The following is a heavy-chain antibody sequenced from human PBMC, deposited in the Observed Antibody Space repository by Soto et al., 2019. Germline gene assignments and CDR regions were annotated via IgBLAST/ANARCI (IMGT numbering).Heavy chain of an antibody. V-gene: IGHV4-34*01. CDR1: GGSFSGYY. Sequence: QVQLQQWGAGLLKPSETLSLTCAVYGGSFSGYYWSWIRQPPGKGLEWIGEINHSGSTNYNPSLKSRVTISVDTSKNQFSLKLSSVTAADTAVYYCARPPGDRVAFDIWGQGTMVTVSS. J-gene: IGHJ3*02. D-gene: IGHD7-27*01. CDR3: ARPPGDRVAFDI. CDR2: INHSGST.